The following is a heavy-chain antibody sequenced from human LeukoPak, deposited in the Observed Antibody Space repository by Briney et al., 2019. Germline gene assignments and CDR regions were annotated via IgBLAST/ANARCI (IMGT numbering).Heavy chain of an antibody. CDR3: ARASGSYWWFDS. J-gene: IGHJ5*01. Sequence: ASVKVSCKASGGTFSSYAISWVRQAPGQGLEWMGGIIPIFGTANYAQKFQGRVTITADESTSTAYMELSRLRSDDTAVYYCARASGSYWWFDSWGQGTLVTVSS. D-gene: IGHD1-26*01. CDR2: IIPIFGTA. V-gene: IGHV1-69*13. CDR1: GGTFSSYA.